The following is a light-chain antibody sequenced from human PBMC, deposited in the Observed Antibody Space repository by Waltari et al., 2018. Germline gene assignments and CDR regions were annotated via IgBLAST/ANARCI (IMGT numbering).Light chain of an antibody. CDR3: QSYDRLSVL. CDR1: SSPFGANFG. V-gene: IGLV1-40*01. J-gene: IGLJ2*01. CDR2: SNS. Sequence: QSVLTQPPSVSGAPGQRISISCTGSSSPFGANFGVHWYQQRPGAAPKLLISSNSDRPSDVPARFSGSKSGTSASLVITGLQAEDEAVYYCQSYDRLSVLFGGGTKLTVL.